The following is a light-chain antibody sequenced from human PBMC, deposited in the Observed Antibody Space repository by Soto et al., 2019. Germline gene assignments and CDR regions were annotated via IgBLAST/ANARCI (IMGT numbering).Light chain of an antibody. V-gene: IGLV2-23*02. CDR1: SSDVGTYSL. J-gene: IGLJ3*02. CDR3: CSYTSTITWV. Sequence: QSVLTQPASVSGSPGQSITISCTGTSSDVGTYSLVSWYQQHPGKVPKLVIYGVDKRPSGVSDRFSGSKSGNRASLTISGLQAEDEADYYCCSYTSTITWVFGGGTKVTVL. CDR2: GVD.